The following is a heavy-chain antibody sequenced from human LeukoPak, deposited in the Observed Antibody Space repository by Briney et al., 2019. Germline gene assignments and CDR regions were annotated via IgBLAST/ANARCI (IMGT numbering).Heavy chain of an antibody. CDR1: GFTFSSYA. CDR3: AKNYDSGRGVPYGMDV. V-gene: IGHV3-23*01. CDR2: IGAGSGAIT. J-gene: IGHJ6*02. D-gene: IGHD3-10*01. Sequence: GGSLRLSCVASGFTFSSYAMRWVRQDPGKGLEWLSAIGAGSGAITIYADSVKGRFTISRDNSKNTLYLQMNSLRGEDTAVYYCAKNYDSGRGVPYGMDVWGQGTTVTVSS.